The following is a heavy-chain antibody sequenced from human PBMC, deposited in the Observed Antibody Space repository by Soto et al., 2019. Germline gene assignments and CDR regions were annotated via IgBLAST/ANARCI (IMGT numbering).Heavy chain of an antibody. CDR3: ARVNYGDYYYGMDV. Sequence: PSETLSLTCTVSGGSINYSYWTWIRQPPGKGLEWIGYISSTGSANYNASLKSRLTISVDTSKNQFSLKLSSVTAADTALYYCARVNYGDYYYGMDVWGQGTTVTVSS. CDR1: GGSINYSY. V-gene: IGHV4-59*01. D-gene: IGHD4-17*01. J-gene: IGHJ6*02. CDR2: ISSTGSA.